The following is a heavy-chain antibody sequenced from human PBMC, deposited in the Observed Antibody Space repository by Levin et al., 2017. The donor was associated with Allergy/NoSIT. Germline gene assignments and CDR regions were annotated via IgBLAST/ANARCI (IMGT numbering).Heavy chain of an antibody. CDR2: IYYSGST. CDR1: GGSISSSSYY. CDR3: ARPAHSSSWSFDY. J-gene: IGHJ4*02. Sequence: SETLSLTCTVPGGSISSSSYYWGWIRQPPGKGLEWIGSIYYSGSTYYNPSLKSRVTISVDTSKNQFSLKLSSVTAADTAVYYCARPAHSSSWSFDYWGQGTLVTVSS. D-gene: IGHD6-13*01. V-gene: IGHV4-39*01.